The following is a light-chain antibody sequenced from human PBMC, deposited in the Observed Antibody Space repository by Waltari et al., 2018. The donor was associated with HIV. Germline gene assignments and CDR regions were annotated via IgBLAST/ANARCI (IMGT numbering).Light chain of an antibody. V-gene: IGLV1-44*01. J-gene: IGLJ2*01. CDR1: TPNIGRNT. CDR3: ASWDDSLNGPV. Sequence: QTVLTQPPSASGTPEQRVTISRSGTTPNIGRNTASWFQQFPGTARKVLIYCKNQRPSGVPDRFSGSKSGTSASLAISGLQSEDEADYYCASWDDSLNGPVFGGGTKLTVV. CDR2: CKN.